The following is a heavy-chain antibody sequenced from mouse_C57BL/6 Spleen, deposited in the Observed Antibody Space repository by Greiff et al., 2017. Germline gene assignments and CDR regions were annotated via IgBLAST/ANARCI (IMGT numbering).Heavy chain of an antibody. CDR2: IYPGDGDT. CDR1: GYAFSSSW. Sequence: VQGVESGPELVKPGASVKISCKASGYAFSSSWLNWVKRRPGTGLEWIGRIYPGDGDTNYNGKFKGKDTLTADKSSSTAYMQLSSRTSEDSAVDFCARSHIWAGFAYWGQGTLVTVSA. D-gene: IGHD4-1*01. V-gene: IGHV1-82*01. CDR3: ARSHIWAGFAY. J-gene: IGHJ3*01.